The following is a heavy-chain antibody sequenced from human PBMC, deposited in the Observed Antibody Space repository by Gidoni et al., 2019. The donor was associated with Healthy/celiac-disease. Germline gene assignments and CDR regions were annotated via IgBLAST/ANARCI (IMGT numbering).Heavy chain of an antibody. CDR2: IRSKANSYAT. Sequence: EVQLVESGGGLVQPGGSLKLSCAASGFTFSGSAMHWVRQASGKGLEWVGRIRSKANSYATAYAASVKGRFTISRDDSKNTAYLQMNSLKTEDTAVYYCTSPTTVKGPVMDVWGQGTTVTVSS. D-gene: IGHD4-17*01. CDR3: TSPTTVKGPVMDV. CDR1: GFTFSGSA. V-gene: IGHV3-73*02. J-gene: IGHJ6*02.